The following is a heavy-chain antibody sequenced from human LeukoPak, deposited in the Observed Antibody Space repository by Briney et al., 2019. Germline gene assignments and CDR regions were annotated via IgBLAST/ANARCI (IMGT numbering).Heavy chain of an antibody. CDR3: ARDSDWILFDY. J-gene: IGHJ4*02. CDR2: VHREGTTT. D-gene: IGHD3/OR15-3a*01. V-gene: IGHV3-74*03. CDR1: GFTFNTYW. Sequence: GGSLRLSCAASGFTFNTYWMHWVRQAPGKGLVWVARVHREGTTTAYAYSVKGRFTISRDNAKNTLYLQMTNLRAEDTAVYYCARDSDWILFDYWGRGTLVTVSS.